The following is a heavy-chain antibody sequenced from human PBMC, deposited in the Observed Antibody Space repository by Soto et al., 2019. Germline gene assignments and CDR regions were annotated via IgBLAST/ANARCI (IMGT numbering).Heavy chain of an antibody. V-gene: IGHV1-69*02. J-gene: IGHJ6*03. CDR1: GGTFSSYT. D-gene: IGHD2-15*01. Sequence: ASVKVSCKASGGTFSSYTISWVRQAPGQGLEWMGRIIPILGIANYAQKFQGRVTITADKSTSTAYMELSSLRSEDTAVYYCARGGRYCSGGSCYSEYYYYMDVWGKGTTVTVSS. CDR2: IIPILGIA. CDR3: ARGGRYCSGGSCYSEYYYYMDV.